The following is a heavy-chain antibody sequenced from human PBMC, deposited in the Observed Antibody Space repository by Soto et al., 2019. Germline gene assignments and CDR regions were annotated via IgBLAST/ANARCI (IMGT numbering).Heavy chain of an antibody. CDR3: SGAYEGDFFDY. J-gene: IGHJ4*02. V-gene: IGHV3-30-3*01. D-gene: IGHD2-8*01. Sequence: QVQLVESGGGVVQPGRSLRLSCAASGFTFSSYAMHWVRQAPGKGLEWVAVIKYDGSNKYYADSVKGRFTISRDNTKKTLYLQMNSLRGEDTAVYYCSGAYEGDFFDYWGQGTLVTVSS. CDR2: IKYDGSNK. CDR1: GFTFSSYA.